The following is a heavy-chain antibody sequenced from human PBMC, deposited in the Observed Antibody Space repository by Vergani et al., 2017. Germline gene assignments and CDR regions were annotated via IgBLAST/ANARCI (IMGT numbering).Heavy chain of an antibody. V-gene: IGHV3-72*01. J-gene: IGHJ4*02. D-gene: IGHD2-15*01. CDR2: TRHQGNDYIT. CDR1: GFSFDDYN. Sequence: EVQLVESGGGVVQPGRSPRLSCATSGFSFDDYNLAWVRQSPGRGREWVGRTRHQGNDYITDYGKSVEVRFIIARDHSTESLILTMNNVKPEDSAVYFCAREMSCRGATCYGPLYKWGQGTLVTVSS. CDR3: AREMSCRGATCYGPLYK.